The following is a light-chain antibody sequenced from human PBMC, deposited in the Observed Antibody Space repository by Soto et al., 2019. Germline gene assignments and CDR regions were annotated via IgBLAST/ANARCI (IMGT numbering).Light chain of an antibody. V-gene: IGKV3-15*01. CDR3: QQCNSWPRT. Sequence: EIVMTQSPATLSVSPGESVTLSCRASQSLGGNLAWYQQTPGQAPRLLIYDASTRATGIPTRFSGSGSGTEFTLTISSLQSEGFAVYYCQQCNSWPRTFGQGTKVDIK. CDR1: QSLGGN. CDR2: DAS. J-gene: IGKJ1*01.